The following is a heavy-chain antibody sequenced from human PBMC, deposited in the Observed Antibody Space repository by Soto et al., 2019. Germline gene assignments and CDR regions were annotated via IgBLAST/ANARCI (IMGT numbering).Heavy chain of an antibody. V-gene: IGHV3-33*01. CDR2: IWYHGVDK. D-gene: IGHD2-15*01. Sequence: QVQLVESGGGVVQPERSLRLSCAASGFTFSRQAMHWVRQAPGRGLEWVAVIWYHGVDKYYADSVKGRSTISRDNSKNTVYLQMNSLRGEDTAVYYCATGFLGWCTGGNCPLDSWGQGSLVTVSS. J-gene: IGHJ4*02. CDR3: ATGFLGWCTGGNCPLDS. CDR1: GFTFSRQA.